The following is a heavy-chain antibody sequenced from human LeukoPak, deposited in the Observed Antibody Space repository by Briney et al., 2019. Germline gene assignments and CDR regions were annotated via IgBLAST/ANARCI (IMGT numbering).Heavy chain of an antibody. CDR1: GFTFSSYS. CDR2: ISSSSSYI. CDR3: ARDAPRATIFGVVIIVDYMDV. D-gene: IGHD3-3*01. V-gene: IGHV3-21*01. Sequence: GGSLRLSCAASGFTFSSYSMNWFRQAPGKGLEWVSSISSSSSYIYYADSVKGRFTISRDNAKNSLYLQMNRLRAEDTAVYYCARDAPRATIFGVVIIVDYMDVWGKGTTVTVSS. J-gene: IGHJ6*03.